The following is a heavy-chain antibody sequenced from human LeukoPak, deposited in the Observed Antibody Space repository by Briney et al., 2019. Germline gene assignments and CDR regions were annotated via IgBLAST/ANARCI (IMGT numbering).Heavy chain of an antibody. Sequence: PSETLSLTCTVSGGSITSYYWSWIRQPPGKGLEWVGYIYYSGSTNYNPSLKSRVTISVDMSKNQFSLKLNSVTAADTAVYYCARSRAVTGASRDYWGQGTLVSVSS. CDR2: IYYSGST. J-gene: IGHJ4*02. D-gene: IGHD6-19*01. V-gene: IGHV4-59*08. CDR3: ARSRAVTGASRDY. CDR1: GGSITSYY.